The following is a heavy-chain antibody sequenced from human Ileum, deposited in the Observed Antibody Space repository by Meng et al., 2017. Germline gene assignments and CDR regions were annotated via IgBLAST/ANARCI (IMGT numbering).Heavy chain of an antibody. CDR1: GGSISSSSQY. CDR3: ARGTGSYGSKLDY. D-gene: IGHD1-26*01. J-gene: IGHJ4*02. Sequence: QMQLQGSGPGLGKPSETLSLPCTVSGGSISSSSQYWGWIRQPPGKGLEWIGTIYYRGNTYYKSSLKSRVTISVDTSKNQFSLKLTSVAAADTAVYYCARGTGSYGSKLDYWGQGTLVTVSS. CDR2: IYYRGNT. V-gene: IGHV4-39*07.